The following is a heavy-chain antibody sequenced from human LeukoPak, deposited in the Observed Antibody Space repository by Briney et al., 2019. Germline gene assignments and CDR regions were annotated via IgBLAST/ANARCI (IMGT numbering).Heavy chain of an antibody. Sequence: ASVKVSCKASGYTFTGYYMHWVRQAPGQGLEWMGWINPNSGGTNHAQKFQGRVTMTRDTSISTAYMELSRLRSDDTAVYYCARGEGPGIVADHLDYWGQGTLVTVSS. CDR2: INPNSGGT. D-gene: IGHD6-25*01. J-gene: IGHJ4*02. CDR3: ARGEGPGIVADHLDY. V-gene: IGHV1-2*02. CDR1: GYTFTGYY.